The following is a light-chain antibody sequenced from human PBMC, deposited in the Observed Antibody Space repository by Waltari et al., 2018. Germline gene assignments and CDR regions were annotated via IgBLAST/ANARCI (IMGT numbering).Light chain of an antibody. Sequence: DIVLTQSPGTLSLSPGERATLSCMARQSFSSSYLACYQQNPGQAPRLLIYGAFSRATGIPDRFSGSGSGTDFSLTIGRLGPEDFAVYYCQRYGSSPLTCGGGTKVGIK. CDR1: QSFSSSY. V-gene: IGKV3-20*01. J-gene: IGKJ4*01. CDR3: QRYGSSPLT. CDR2: GAF.